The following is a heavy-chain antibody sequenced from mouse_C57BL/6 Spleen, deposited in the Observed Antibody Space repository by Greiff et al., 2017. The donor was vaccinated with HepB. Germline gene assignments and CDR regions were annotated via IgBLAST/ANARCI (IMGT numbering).Heavy chain of an antibody. D-gene: IGHD1-1*01. CDR2: INPSTGGT. CDR3: ARHTTVVATGDY. Sequence: VQLKESGPELVKPGASVKISCKASGYSFTGYYMNWVKQSPEKSLEWIGEINPSTGGTTYNQKFKAKATLTVDKSSSTAYMQLKSLTSEDSAVYYCARHTTVVATGDYWGQGTTLTVSS. CDR1: GYSFTGYY. V-gene: IGHV1-42*01. J-gene: IGHJ2*01.